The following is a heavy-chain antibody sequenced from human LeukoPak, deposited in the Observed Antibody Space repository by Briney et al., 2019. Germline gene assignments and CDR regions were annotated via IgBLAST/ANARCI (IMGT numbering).Heavy chain of an antibody. J-gene: IGHJ5*02. CDR1: GFTFSSYA. CDR2: ISGSGGST. V-gene: IGHV3-23*01. Sequence: GGSLRLSCAASGFTFSSYAMSWVRQAPGKGLEWVSAISGSGGSTYYADSVEGRFTISRDNPKNTLYLQMNSLRAEDTAVYYCATTTVTTSRDWFDPWGQGTLVTVSS. D-gene: IGHD4-17*01. CDR3: ATTTVTTSRDWFDP.